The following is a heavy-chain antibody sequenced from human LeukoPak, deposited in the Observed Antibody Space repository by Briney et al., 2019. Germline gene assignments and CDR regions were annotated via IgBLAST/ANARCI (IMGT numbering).Heavy chain of an antibody. CDR2: IRYDGSNK. CDR1: GFTFSSYG. Sequence: GGSLRLSCAASGFTFSSYGMHWVRQAPGKGLEWVAFIRYDGSNKYYADSVKGRFTISRDNSKNTLYLQMNSLRAEDTAVYYCAKVLAGQLATFDYWGQGTLVTVSS. D-gene: IGHD3-3*02. J-gene: IGHJ4*02. CDR3: AKVLAGQLATFDY. V-gene: IGHV3-30*02.